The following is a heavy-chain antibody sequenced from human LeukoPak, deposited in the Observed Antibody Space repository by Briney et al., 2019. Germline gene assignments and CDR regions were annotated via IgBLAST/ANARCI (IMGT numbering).Heavy chain of an antibody. CDR2: IYPADSDI. V-gene: IGHV5-51*01. CDR1: GYSINNYW. D-gene: IGHD3-22*01. Sequence: GESLKISCKGSGYSINNYWIGWVRQMPGKGLEWMGIIYPADSDIRYSPSFQGQVTISADKSISTAYLQWSSLKASDTAMYYCARLSSGYYDSPFDYWGQGTLVTVSS. CDR3: ARLSSGYYDSPFDY. J-gene: IGHJ4*02.